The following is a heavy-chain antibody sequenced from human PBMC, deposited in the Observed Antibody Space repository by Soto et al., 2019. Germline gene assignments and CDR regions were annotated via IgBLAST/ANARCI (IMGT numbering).Heavy chain of an antibody. D-gene: IGHD2-2*01. CDR2: INHSGST. V-gene: IGHV4-34*01. CDR3: ARVVVPAAMGGWFDP. Sequence: PSETLSLTCAVYGGSFSGYYWSWIRQPPGKGLEWIGEINHSGSTNYNPSLKSRVTISVDTSKNQFSLKLSSVTAADTAVYYCARVVVPAAMGGWFDPWGQGTLVTVS. J-gene: IGHJ5*02. CDR1: GGSFSGYY.